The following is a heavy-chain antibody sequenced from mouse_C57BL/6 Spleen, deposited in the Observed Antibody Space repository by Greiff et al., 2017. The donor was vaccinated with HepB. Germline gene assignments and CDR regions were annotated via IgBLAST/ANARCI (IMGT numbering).Heavy chain of an antibody. D-gene: IGHD1-1*01. V-gene: IGHV1-82*01. Sequence: QVQLKQSGPELVKPGASVKISCKASGYAFSSSWMNWVKQRPGTGLEWIGRIYPGDGDTNYNGKFKGKATLTADKASSTAYMQLSSLTSEDSAVYCCARGVLRLSYWYFDVWGTGTTVTVSS. J-gene: IGHJ1*03. CDR2: IYPGDGDT. CDR3: ARGVLRLSYWYFDV. CDR1: GYAFSSSW.